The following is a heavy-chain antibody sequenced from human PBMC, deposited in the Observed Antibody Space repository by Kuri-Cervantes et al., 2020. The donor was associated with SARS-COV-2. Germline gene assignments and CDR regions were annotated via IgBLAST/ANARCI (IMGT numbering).Heavy chain of an antibody. J-gene: IGHJ4*02. CDR2: INPYSGYT. CDR1: GYTFSSYA. D-gene: IGHD1-1*01. Sequence: ASVKVSCKASGYTFSSYAIHWVRQAPGQGLEWMGWINPYSGYTNYAQRFQDRVTLTTDTTTSTAYMELRGLTSDDTAVYYCAREGTSGPYFDFWGQGTLVTVSS. V-gene: IGHV1-18*01. CDR3: AREGTSGPYFDF.